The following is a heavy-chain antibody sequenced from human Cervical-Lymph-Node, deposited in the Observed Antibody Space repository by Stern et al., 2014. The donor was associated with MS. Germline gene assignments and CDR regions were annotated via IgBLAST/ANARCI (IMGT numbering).Heavy chain of an antibody. CDR1: GGSISSYY. Sequence: QVQLQESGPGLVKPSETLSLTCTVSGGSISSYYWSWIRQPPGKGLEWIGYIYYSGSTNYNPSLKSRVTISVDTSKNQFSLKLSSVTAADPAVYYCARATSSTSRLGYWGQGTLVTVSS. D-gene: IGHD5/OR15-5a*01. CDR3: ARATSSTSRLGY. J-gene: IGHJ4*02. V-gene: IGHV4-59*01. CDR2: IYYSGST.